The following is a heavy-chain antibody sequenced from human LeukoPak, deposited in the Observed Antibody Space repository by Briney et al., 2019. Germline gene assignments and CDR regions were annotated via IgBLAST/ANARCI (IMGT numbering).Heavy chain of an antibody. J-gene: IGHJ4*02. D-gene: IGHD1-26*01. CDR2: INLDGSER. Sequence: GGSLRLSCAASGFTFSGQSMTWVRQAPGKGLEWLANINLDGSERFYVDCVKVRFTISRDNAHNSMYLQMNSLRAEDTAVYYCGRVIGGAIDYWGQGSLVTVSS. V-gene: IGHV3-7*01. CDR1: GFTFSGQS. CDR3: GRVIGGAIDY.